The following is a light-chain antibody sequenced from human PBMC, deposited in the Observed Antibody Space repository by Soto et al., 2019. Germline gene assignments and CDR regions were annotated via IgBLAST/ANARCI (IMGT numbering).Light chain of an antibody. J-gene: IGLJ3*02. CDR1: STNVGGYNY. Sequence: QSALTQPASVSGSPGQRITISCTGTSTNVGGYNYVSWYQQHPSKAPKLIIYEFSNRPSGVSNRFSGSKSGNTASLTISGLQAEDEADYYCRSYTSSRTPGVFGGGTKLTVL. V-gene: IGLV2-14*01. CDR3: RSYTSSRTPGV. CDR2: EFS.